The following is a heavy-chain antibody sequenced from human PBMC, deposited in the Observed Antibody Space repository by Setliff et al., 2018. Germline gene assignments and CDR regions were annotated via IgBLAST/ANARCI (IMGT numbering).Heavy chain of an antibody. J-gene: IGHJ6*02. V-gene: IGHV1-69*10. CDR1: GGTFSSYA. Sequence: GASVKVSCKASGGTFSSYAISWVRQAPGQGLEWMGGIIPILAIANYAQKFQGRVTITADKSTSTAYMELSSLRSEDTAVYYCARDFGSGSYFNYYYYGMDVWGQGTTVT. CDR3: ARDFGSGSYFNYYYYGMDV. CDR2: IIPILAIA. D-gene: IGHD3-10*01.